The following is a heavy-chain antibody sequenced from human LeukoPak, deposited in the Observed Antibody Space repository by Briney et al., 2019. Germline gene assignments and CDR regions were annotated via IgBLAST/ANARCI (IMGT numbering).Heavy chain of an antibody. Sequence: SETLSLTCNVSGDSLSYYYWSWIRQPPGKGLEWIGYFYNSGRSTYNPSLKSRVTISADTSKNHFSLKLNSVTTADTAVYYCTRGAGWLIDYWGQGILVTVSS. CDR1: GDSLSYYY. V-gene: IGHV4-59*01. CDR2: FYNSGRS. CDR3: TRGAGWLIDY. J-gene: IGHJ4*02. D-gene: IGHD3-16*01.